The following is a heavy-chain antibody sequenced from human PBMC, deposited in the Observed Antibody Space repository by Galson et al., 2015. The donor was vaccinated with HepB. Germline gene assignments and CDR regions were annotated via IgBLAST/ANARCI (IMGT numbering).Heavy chain of an antibody. V-gene: IGHV3-11*01. D-gene: IGHD6-25*01. CDR3: ARAALGWFDP. CDR1: GFTFSDYY. Sequence: SLRLSCAASGFTFSDYYMSWIRQAPGKGLEWVSYMSSSDSTIFYADSVKGRFTISRDSAKNSLYLQMNSLRVEDTAVYYCARAALGWFDPRGQGTLVTVSS. J-gene: IGHJ5*02. CDR2: MSSSDSTI.